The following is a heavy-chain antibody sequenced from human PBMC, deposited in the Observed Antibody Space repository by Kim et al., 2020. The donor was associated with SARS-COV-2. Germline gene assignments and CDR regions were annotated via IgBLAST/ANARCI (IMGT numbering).Heavy chain of an antibody. D-gene: IGHD6-6*01. Sequence: YTDYVKSRFPNSRDNAKNTLSLQMSSLRAEDAAVDYCARSIAARLFGFDYWGQRTLVTVSS. V-gene: IGHV3-66*01. CDR3: ARSIAARLFGFDY. J-gene: IGHJ4*02.